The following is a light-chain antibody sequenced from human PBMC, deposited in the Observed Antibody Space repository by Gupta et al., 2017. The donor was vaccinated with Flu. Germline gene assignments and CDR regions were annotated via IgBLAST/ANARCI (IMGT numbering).Light chain of an antibody. CDR3: QQECSSPWT. V-gene: IGKV3-20*01. J-gene: IGKJ1*01. CDR1: QSVSSSY. CDR2: GAS. Sequence: EIVLTQFPGTLSLSPGERATLSCRASQSVSSSYLAWYQQKPGQAPRLLTYGASSRATGIPDRFSGSGSGTDFTLTISRLEPEDFAVYYCQQECSSPWTFGQGTKVEIK.